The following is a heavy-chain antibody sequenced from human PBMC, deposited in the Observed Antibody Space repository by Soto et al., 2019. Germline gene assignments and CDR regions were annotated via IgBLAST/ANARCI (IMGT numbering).Heavy chain of an antibody. Sequence: NPSETLSLTCTVSGGSISSGGYYWSWIRQHPGKGLEWIGYIYYSGSTYYNPSLKSRVTISVDTSKNQFSLKLSSVTAADTAVYYCARDSGDSKGAPGAFDIWGQGTMVTVSS. CDR1: GGSISSGGYY. D-gene: IGHD5-18*01. CDR2: IYYSGST. V-gene: IGHV4-31*03. J-gene: IGHJ3*02. CDR3: ARDSGDSKGAPGAFDI.